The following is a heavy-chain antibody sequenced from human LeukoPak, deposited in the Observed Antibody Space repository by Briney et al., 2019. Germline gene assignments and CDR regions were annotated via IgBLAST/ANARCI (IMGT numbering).Heavy chain of an antibody. CDR3: ARVGCISTSCYDLDY. Sequence: GGSLRLSCAASGFSFSSFGMNWVRQAPGKGLELVSSISSSSDYIYYAASVKGRFTISRDNAKNSLYLQMNSLRAEDTAVYYCARVGCISTSCYDLDYWGQGTLVTVSS. CDR2: ISSSSDYI. D-gene: IGHD2-2*01. V-gene: IGHV3-21*01. J-gene: IGHJ4*02. CDR1: GFSFSSFG.